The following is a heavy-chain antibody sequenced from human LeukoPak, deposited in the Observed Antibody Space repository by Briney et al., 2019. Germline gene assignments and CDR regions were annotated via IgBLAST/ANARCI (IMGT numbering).Heavy chain of an antibody. D-gene: IGHD5-18*01. Sequence: SETLSLTCTVSGGSISSSSYYWGWIRQPPGKGLEWIGSIYYSGSTYYNPSLKSRVTISVDTSKNQLSLKLSSVTAADTAVYYCAKDGPRSRGYSYGRAFDIWGQGTMVTVSS. V-gene: IGHV4-39*07. J-gene: IGHJ3*02. CDR2: IYYSGST. CDR3: AKDGPRSRGYSYGRAFDI. CDR1: GGSISSSSYY.